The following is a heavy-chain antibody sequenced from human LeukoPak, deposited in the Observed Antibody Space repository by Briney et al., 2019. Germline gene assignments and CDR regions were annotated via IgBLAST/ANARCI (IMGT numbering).Heavy chain of an antibody. D-gene: IGHD7-27*01. V-gene: IGHV3-53*05. Sequence: PGGSLRHSCAASGFTVSSNYMSWVRQAPGKGLEWVSVIYSDGSTFYADSVKGRFTISRDNSKNTLYLQMNSLRAEDTAVYYCAEFTGDSTDYWGQGSLVTVSS. CDR2: IYSDGST. CDR1: GFTVSSNY. J-gene: IGHJ4*02. CDR3: AEFTGDSTDY.